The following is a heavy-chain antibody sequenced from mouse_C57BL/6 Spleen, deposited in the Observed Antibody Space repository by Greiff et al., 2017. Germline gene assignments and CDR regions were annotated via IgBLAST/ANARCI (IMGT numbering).Heavy chain of an antibody. CDR1: GYTFTDYE. D-gene: IGHD2-3*01. CDR3: TNLMMSCYAMDY. V-gene: IGHV1-15*01. Sequence: QVQLQQSGAELVRPGASVTLSCKASGYTFTDYEMHWVKQTPVHGLEWIGAIDPETGGTAYNQKFKGKAILTADKSSSTAYMELRSLTSEDSAVYYCTNLMMSCYAMDYCGQGTSVTVSS. J-gene: IGHJ4*01. CDR2: IDPETGGT.